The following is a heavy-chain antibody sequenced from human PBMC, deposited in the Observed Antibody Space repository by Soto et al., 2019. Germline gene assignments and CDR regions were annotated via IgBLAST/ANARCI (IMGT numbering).Heavy chain of an antibody. V-gene: IGHV4-39*01. Sequence: SETLSLTCTVSGGSISRSSYYWGWIRQPPGRGLEWIGTIYHSGSTFYNPSLKSRVTISVDTSKNQFSLKLSSVTAADTAVYYCARAPGLWTRRYFDYWGQGTLVTVSS. CDR2: IYHSGST. CDR3: ARAPGLWTRRYFDY. CDR1: GGSISRSSYY. J-gene: IGHJ4*02. D-gene: IGHD5-18*01.